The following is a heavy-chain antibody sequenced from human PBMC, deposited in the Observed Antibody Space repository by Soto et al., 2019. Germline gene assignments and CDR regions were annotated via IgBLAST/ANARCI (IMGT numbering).Heavy chain of an antibody. CDR2: INAGNGNT. V-gene: IGHV1-3*01. CDR3: ARDPGYSYGYN. CDR1: GYTFTSYA. J-gene: IGHJ4*02. D-gene: IGHD5-18*01. Sequence: QVQLVQSGAEVKKPGASVKVSCKASGYTFTSYAMHWVRQAPGQRLEWMGGINAGNGNTKYSQKFQGRVTITRDTSASTAYMELSSLRSEDMAVYYCARDPGYSYGYNWGQGTLVTVSS.